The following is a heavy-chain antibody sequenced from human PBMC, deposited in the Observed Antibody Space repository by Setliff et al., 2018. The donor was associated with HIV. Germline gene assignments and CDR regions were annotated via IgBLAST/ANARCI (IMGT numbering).Heavy chain of an antibody. CDR2: VIPILGLT. J-gene: IGHJ3*02. D-gene: IGHD2-8*01. CDR3: ARDLGYCTNGACPLTAEGAFDI. Sequence: VASVKVSCKASGGTFNNYTITWVRQAPGQGLEWMGRVIPILGLTNYAQKFQGRVTITADKSTSTAYLELNILKSDETAMYYCARDLGYCTNGACPLTAEGAFDIWGQGTMVTVSS. V-gene: IGHV1-69*04. CDR1: GGTFNNYT.